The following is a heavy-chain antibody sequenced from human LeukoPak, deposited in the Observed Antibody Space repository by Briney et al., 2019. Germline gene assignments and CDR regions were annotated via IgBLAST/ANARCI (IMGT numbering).Heavy chain of an antibody. J-gene: IGHJ4*02. Sequence: GGSLRLSCAASGFTFRNYYMHWVRQAPGKGLEWVAVIWYDGSNKYYADSVKGRFTISRDNSKNTLYLQMNSLRAEDTAVYYCARDNLSFRGSSGWSEIFYWGQGTLVTVSS. V-gene: IGHV3-33*08. CDR1: GFTFRNYY. CDR3: ARDNLSFRGSSGWSEIFY. D-gene: IGHD6-19*01. CDR2: IWYDGSNK.